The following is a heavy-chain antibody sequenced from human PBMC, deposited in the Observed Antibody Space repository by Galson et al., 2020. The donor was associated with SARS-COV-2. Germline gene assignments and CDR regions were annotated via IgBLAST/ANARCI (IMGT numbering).Heavy chain of an antibody. V-gene: IGHV5-51*01. J-gene: IGHJ2*01. D-gene: IGHD2-2*01. CDR1: GYSFTNFW. CDR2: IYPDDSDT. CDR3: ARRWGYCTSTNCYAHWYFDF. Sequence: GESLKISCKVSGYSFTNFWIAWVRQMPGQGLEWMGIIYPDDSDTRYSPSFQGQVTMSADKSTNTAYLQWTSLKASDTAIYYCARRWGYCTSTNCYAHWYFDFWGRGTLVTVSS.